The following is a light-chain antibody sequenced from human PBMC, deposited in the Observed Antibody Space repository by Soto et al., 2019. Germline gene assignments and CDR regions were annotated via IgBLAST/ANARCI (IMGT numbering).Light chain of an antibody. CDR3: QQYNNWPIT. J-gene: IGKJ5*01. Sequence: EIVMTQSPVTLSVSPGERAALSFRASQTVGSNLAWYQQKPGQAPRLLISGASTRATGVPARFSGSGSGTEFTLTISSLQSEDFAVYYCQQYNNWPITFGQGTRLEIK. V-gene: IGKV3-15*01. CDR2: GAS. CDR1: QTVGSN.